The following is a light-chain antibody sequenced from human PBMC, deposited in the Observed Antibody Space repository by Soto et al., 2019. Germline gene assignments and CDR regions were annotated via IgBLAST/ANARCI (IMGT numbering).Light chain of an antibody. J-gene: IGLJ3*02. CDR2: DVS. V-gene: IGLV2-14*01. CDR1: RSDVGGYNY. Sequence: QSALTQPASVSGSPGQSIAISCTGTRSDVGGYNYVSWYQQPPGKAPKLIIYDVSDRPSGVSNRFSGSKSGNTASLTISGLQADDEADYYCSSYTSQSTVVFGGGTKVTV. CDR3: SSYTSQSTVV.